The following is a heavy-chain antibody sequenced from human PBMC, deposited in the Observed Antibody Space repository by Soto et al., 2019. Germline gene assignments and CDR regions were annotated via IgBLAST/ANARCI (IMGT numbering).Heavy chain of an antibody. CDR2: ISGSGGST. CDR3: AKKASYCSGGRCFRGYYFDY. J-gene: IGHJ4*02. Sequence: GGSLRLSCAASGFTFSSYAMSWVRQAPGKGLEWVSAISGSGGSTYYADSVKGRFTISRDNSKNTLYLQMNSLRAEDTAVYYCAKKASYCSGGRCFRGYYFDYWGQGTLVTVSS. V-gene: IGHV3-23*01. CDR1: GFTFSSYA. D-gene: IGHD2-15*01.